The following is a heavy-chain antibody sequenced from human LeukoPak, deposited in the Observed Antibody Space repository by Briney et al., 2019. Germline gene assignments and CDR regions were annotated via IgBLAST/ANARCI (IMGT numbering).Heavy chain of an antibody. D-gene: IGHD6-19*01. CDR2: IYPGDSDT. V-gene: IGHV5-51*01. CDR3: ARHVSVAGAFTY. Sequence: GESLKISCKASGYTFTTYWIAWVRQMPGKGLEWMGIIYPGDSDTRYSPSFQGQVTISADKSISTAYLQWSSLKASDTAMYYCARHVSVAGAFTYWGQGTLVTVSS. CDR1: GYTFTTYW. J-gene: IGHJ4*02.